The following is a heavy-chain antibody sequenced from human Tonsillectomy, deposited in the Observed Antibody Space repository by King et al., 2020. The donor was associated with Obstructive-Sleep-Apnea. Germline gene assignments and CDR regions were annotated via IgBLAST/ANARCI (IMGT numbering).Heavy chain of an antibody. CDR2: IYYSGST. CDR1: GGSISSGDYY. V-gene: IGHV4-30-4*01. D-gene: IGHD2-15*01. Sequence: QLQESGPGLVKPSQTLSLTCTVSGGSISSGDYYWSWIRQPPGKGLEWIGYIYYSGSTYYNPSLKSRVTISVDTSKNKFSLKLSSVTAADTAVYYCVRPSGGSPWYFDYWGQGTLVTVSS. CDR3: VRPSGGSPWYFDY. J-gene: IGHJ4*02.